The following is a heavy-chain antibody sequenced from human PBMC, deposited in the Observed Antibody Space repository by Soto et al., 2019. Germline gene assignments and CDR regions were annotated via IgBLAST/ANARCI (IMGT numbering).Heavy chain of an antibody. Sequence: EVQLLESGGGLVQPGGSLSLSCAASGFTLSRQAMSWVRQAPGKGLEWVSAISASGARTYYADSVMGRFSISRDTSKNTLYLQINTLRVEDTAVYYCAKDQTPGYSADWAVGYYFHFWGQGTLVTVSS. CDR2: ISASGART. D-gene: IGHD5-12*01. J-gene: IGHJ4*02. CDR3: AKDQTPGYSADWAVGYYFHF. CDR1: GFTLSRQA. V-gene: IGHV3-23*01.